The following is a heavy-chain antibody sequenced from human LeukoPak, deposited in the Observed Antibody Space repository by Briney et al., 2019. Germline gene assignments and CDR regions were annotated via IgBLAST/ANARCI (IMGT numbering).Heavy chain of an antibody. CDR2: INSDGSST. CDR3: AKPITSKTYSSSWYYFDS. D-gene: IGHD6-13*01. V-gene: IGHV3-74*01. Sequence: PGGSLRLSCAASGFTFSSYWMHWVRQAPGKGLVWVSRINSDGSSTSYADSVKGRFTISRDNSKNTLYLQMDSLRVEDTAVYYCAKPITSKTYSSSWYYFDSWGQGTLVTVSS. J-gene: IGHJ4*02. CDR1: GFTFSSYW.